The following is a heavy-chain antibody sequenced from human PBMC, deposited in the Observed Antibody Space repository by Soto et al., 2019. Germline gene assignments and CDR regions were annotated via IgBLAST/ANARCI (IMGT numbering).Heavy chain of an antibody. CDR2: IYYSGST. Sequence: QVQLQESGPGLVKPSQTLSLTCTVSGGSVSSGGYYWSWIRQHPGKGLEWIGYIYYSGSTYYNPSLTSRVTISVDTSKNQFSLKLSSVTAADTAVYYCARAYSSSPHFDYWGQGTLVTVSS. CDR1: GGSVSSGGYY. CDR3: ARAYSSSPHFDY. D-gene: IGHD6-6*01. V-gene: IGHV4-31*03. J-gene: IGHJ4*02.